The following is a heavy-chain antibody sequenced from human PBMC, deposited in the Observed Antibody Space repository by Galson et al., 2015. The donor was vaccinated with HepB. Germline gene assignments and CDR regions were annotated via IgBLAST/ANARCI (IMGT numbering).Heavy chain of an antibody. J-gene: IGHJ4*02. CDR1: GYSFTSYW. Sequence: QSGAEVKKPGESLKISCKGSGYSFTSYWIAWVRQMPGKGLEWLGIIYTADSDSRFSPSLQGQVTFSVDKSINTAYLQWSSLKASDSAIYYCATGAYLDYWGQGTLVTVS. V-gene: IGHV5-51*03. D-gene: IGHD3-10*01. CDR2: IYTADSDS. CDR3: ATGAYLDY.